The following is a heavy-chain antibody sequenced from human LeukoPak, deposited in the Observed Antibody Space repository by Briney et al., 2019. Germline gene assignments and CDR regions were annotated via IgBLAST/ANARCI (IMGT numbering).Heavy chain of an antibody. V-gene: IGHV1-69*05. CDR1: GGTFSSYA. CDR2: IIPIFGTA. Sequence: ASVKVSCKASGGTFSSYAISWVRQAPGQGLEWMGRIIPIFGTANYAQKFQGRVTITTDESTSTAYMELSSLRSEDTAVYCCAREHPNYGDYVLCYWGQGTLVTVSP. CDR3: AREHPNYGDYVLCY. D-gene: IGHD4-17*01. J-gene: IGHJ4*02.